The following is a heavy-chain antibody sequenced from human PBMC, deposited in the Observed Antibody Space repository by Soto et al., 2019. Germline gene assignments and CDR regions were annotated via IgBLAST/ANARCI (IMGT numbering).Heavy chain of an antibody. CDR3: AHRPRGYSYYFDY. CDR2: LYWDDDE. J-gene: IGHJ4*02. CDR1: GFSLSTRGVG. V-gene: IGHV2-5*02. D-gene: IGHD5-18*01. Sequence: QITLKESGPTLVKPTQTLTLTYTFSGFSLSTRGVGVGWIRQPPGKALEWLALLYWDDDEGYSPSLKSRLTLTKDTSKNQVVLTVTKMDPVDTATYYCAHRPRGYSYYFDYWGQGTLVTVSS.